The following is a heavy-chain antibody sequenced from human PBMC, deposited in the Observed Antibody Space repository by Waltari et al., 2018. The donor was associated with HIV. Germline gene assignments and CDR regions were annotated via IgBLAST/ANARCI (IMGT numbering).Heavy chain of an antibody. J-gene: IGHJ4*02. CDR3: ATWGNMVYSSSWYRYYFDY. Sequence: QVQLVQSGAEVKKPGASVKVSCKVSGYTLTELSMHWVRQAPGKGLEWMGGFDPEEGETIYEQKFQGRVTRTEDTSTDTAYMDLSSLRSEDTAVYYWATWGNMVYSSSWYRYYFDYWGQGTLVTVSS. V-gene: IGHV1-24*01. CDR2: FDPEEGET. CDR1: GYTLTELS. D-gene: IGHD6-13*01.